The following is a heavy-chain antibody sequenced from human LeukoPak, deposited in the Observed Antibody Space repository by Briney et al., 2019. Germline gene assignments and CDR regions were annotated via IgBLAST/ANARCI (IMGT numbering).Heavy chain of an antibody. J-gene: IGHJ5*02. D-gene: IGHD2-15*01. V-gene: IGHV4-59*01. CDR3: ARDRGYCSGGSCYSIDWFDP. Sequence: SETLSLTCSVSGGSISSYYWNWIRQPTGKGLEWIGYIYYSGTSNYNPSLKSRVTISVDTSKNQFSLRLSSVTAVDTAVYYCARDRGYCSGGSCYSIDWFDPWGQGTLVTVSS. CDR2: IYYSGTS. CDR1: GGSISSYY.